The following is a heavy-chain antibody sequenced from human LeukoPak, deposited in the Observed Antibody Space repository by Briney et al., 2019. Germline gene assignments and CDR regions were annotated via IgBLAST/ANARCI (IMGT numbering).Heavy chain of an antibody. CDR2: INHSGST. J-gene: IGHJ4*02. V-gene: IGHV4-34*01. CDR3: ARVRGVPAAIPWGEHLVDY. CDR1: GGSFSGYY. D-gene: IGHD2-2*02. Sequence: PSETLSLTCAVYGGSFSGYYWSWIRQPPGKGLEWIGEINHSGSTNYNPSLKSRVTISVDTSKNQFSLKLSSVTAADTAVYYCARVRGVPAAIPWGEHLVDYWGQGTLVTVSS.